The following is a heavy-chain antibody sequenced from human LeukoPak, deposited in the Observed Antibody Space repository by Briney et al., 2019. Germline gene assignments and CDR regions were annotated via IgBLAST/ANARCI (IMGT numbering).Heavy chain of an antibody. CDR3: AKDAGGWKNIDY. CDR1: GFTFRSHG. J-gene: IGHJ4*02. Sequence: GGSLRLSCAASGFTFRSHGMNWVRQAPGKGLEWVSGISPSGDILYYADSVKGQFTISRDNSKNTVYLQMNSLRAEDTAVYYCAKDAGGWKNIDYWGQGTLVTVSS. CDR2: ISPSGDIL. V-gene: IGHV3-23*01. D-gene: IGHD1/OR15-1a*01.